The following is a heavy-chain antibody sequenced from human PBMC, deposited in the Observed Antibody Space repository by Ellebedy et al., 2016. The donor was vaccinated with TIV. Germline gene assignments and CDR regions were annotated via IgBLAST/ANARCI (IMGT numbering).Heavy chain of an antibody. Sequence: GESLKISCAASGFSFSNYVMSWVRQAPGKGLEWVSGISGSVGNTFQAGSVKGRFTISRDNSQNTVYLQMNSLRGEDTAVYYCVKDLDTSGGYDFDVWGQGTMVTVSS. CDR2: ISGSVGNT. V-gene: IGHV3-23*01. J-gene: IGHJ3*01. CDR3: VKDLDTSGGYDFDV. CDR1: GFSFSNYV. D-gene: IGHD6-19*01.